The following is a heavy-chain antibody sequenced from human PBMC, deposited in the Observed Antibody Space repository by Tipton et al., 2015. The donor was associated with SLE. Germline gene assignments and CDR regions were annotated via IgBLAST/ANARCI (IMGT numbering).Heavy chain of an antibody. Sequence: SLRLSCAASGFTFSSYGMHWVRQAPGKGLEWVAFVRFDGSDTYYGDSVKGRFTISRDNAKNTLYLQMNSLRVEDTAVYYCATVFEYWGQGTLVTVSS. CDR1: GFTFSSYG. CDR3: ATVFEY. CDR2: VRFDGSDT. J-gene: IGHJ4*02. V-gene: IGHV3-30*02.